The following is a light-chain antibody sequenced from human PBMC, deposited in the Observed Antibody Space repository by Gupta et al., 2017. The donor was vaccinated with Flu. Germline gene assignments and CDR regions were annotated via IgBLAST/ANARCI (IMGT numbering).Light chain of an antibody. CDR3: MQATQFPPYS. CDR2: KIS. CDR1: QGLVHCDRNNY. J-gene: IGKJ2*03. V-gene: IGKV2-24*01. Sequence: IVTPHTALFSAVTLEQPASISYRCSQGLVHCDRNNYLGWFQQRPGQPPRLLIYKISNRLSGVPDRFSGSGAGTDFTLNISRVEAEDVGVYYCMQATQFPPYSFGQGTKVEIK.